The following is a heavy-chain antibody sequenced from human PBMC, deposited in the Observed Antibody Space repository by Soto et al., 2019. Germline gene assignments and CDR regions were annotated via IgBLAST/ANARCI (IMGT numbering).Heavy chain of an antibody. CDR3: ARDRSYYDSSGYYLGGFDY. Sequence: PETLSLTCSVSGGSISSYYWSWIRQPPGKGLEWIGYIYYSGSTNYNPSLKSRVTISVDTSKNQFSLKLSSVTAADTAVYYCARDRSYYDSSGYYLGGFDYWGQGTLVTVSS. D-gene: IGHD3-22*01. V-gene: IGHV4-59*01. J-gene: IGHJ4*02. CDR2: IYYSGST. CDR1: GGSISSYY.